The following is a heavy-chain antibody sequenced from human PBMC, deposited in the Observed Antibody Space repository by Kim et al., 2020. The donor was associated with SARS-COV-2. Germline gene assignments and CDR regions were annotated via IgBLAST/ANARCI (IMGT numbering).Heavy chain of an antibody. J-gene: IGHJ4*02. CDR3: AKDRQVLWFGELSPYFDY. CDR1: GFTFSSYG. Sequence: GGSLRLSCAASGFTFSSYGMHWVRQAPGKGLEWVAVIWYDGSNKYYADSVKGRFTISRDNSKNTLYLQMNSLRAEDTAVYYCAKDRQVLWFGELSPYFDYWGQGTLVTVSS. CDR2: IWYDGSNK. V-gene: IGHV3-33*06. D-gene: IGHD3-10*01.